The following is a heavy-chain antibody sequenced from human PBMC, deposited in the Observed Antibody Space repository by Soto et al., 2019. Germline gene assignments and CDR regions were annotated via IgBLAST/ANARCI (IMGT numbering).Heavy chain of an antibody. Sequence: GSGKVCFKASGYPFTGYYMHWVRQAPGQGLEWMGWINPNSGGTNYAQKFQGRVTMTRDTSISTAYTELSRLRSDDTAVYYCVLIAADNFDYWGQGTMVTVSS. V-gene: IGHV1-2*02. CDR3: VLIAADNFDY. D-gene: IGHD6-13*01. CDR2: INPNSGGT. J-gene: IGHJ4*02. CDR1: GYPFTGYY.